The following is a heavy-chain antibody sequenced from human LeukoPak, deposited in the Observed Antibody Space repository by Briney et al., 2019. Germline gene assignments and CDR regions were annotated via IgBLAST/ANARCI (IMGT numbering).Heavy chain of an antibody. Sequence: LETLSLTCAVSGYSISSGYYWGWIRQPPGKELEWIGSIYHSGSTYYNPSLKSRVTISVDTSKNQFSLKLSSVTAADTAVYYCARHSLSVTYFDYWGQGTLVTVSS. CDR3: ARHSLSVTYFDY. CDR2: IYHSGST. J-gene: IGHJ4*02. V-gene: IGHV4-38-2*01. CDR1: GYSISSGYY. D-gene: IGHD4-23*01.